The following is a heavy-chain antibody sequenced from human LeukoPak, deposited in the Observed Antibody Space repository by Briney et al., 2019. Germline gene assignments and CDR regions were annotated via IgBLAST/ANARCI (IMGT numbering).Heavy chain of an antibody. J-gene: IGHJ4*02. CDR2: INSDGSST. D-gene: IGHD1-1*01. V-gene: IGHV3-74*01. CDR1: GSTFSSYW. Sequence: AGGSLRLSCAASGSTFSSYWMHWVRQAPGKGLVWVSRINSDGSSTSYADPVKGRFTISRDNAKNSLYLQMNSLRAEDTAVYYCARVGATGTADYWGQGTLVTVSS. CDR3: ARVGATGTADY.